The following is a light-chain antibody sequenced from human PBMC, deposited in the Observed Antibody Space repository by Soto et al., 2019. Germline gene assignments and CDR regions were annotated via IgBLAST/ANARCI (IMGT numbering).Light chain of an antibody. CDR2: EVS. V-gene: IGLV2-14*01. CDR1: SSDVGVYNY. J-gene: IGLJ1*01. CDR3: SSYTSSSTYV. Sequence: QSALTQPASVSGSPGQSITISCTGTSSDVGVYNYVSWYQQHPGKAPKLMIYEVSNRPSRVSNRFSGSKSGNTASLTISGLQAEDEADYYCSSYTSSSTYVFGTGTKLTVL.